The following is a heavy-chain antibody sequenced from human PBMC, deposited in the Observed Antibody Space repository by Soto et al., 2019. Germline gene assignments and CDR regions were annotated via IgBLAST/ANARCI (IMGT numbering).Heavy chain of an antibody. J-gene: IGHJ2*01. CDR3: ARGASSVTTFYFDL. Sequence: QVQVVQSGAEVKKPGASVKVSCKASGYTFTSYAMHWVRQAPGQRLEWMGWINPGNDNTKNSQKFQGRVTITRDTFASTAYMELSSLRSEDTAVYYCARGASSVTTFYFDLWGRGTLVTVSS. CDR1: GYTFTSYA. CDR2: INPGNDNT. V-gene: IGHV1-3*01. D-gene: IGHD4-17*01.